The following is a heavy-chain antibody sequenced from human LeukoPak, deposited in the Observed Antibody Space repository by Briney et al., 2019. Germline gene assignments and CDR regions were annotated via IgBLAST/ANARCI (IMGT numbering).Heavy chain of an antibody. CDR3: ARSRLHPIIFDY. V-gene: IGHV4-34*01. D-gene: IGHD5-24*01. CDR1: GGSFSGYY. J-gene: IGHJ4*02. CDR2: IDHSGST. Sequence: SETLSLTCAVYGGSFSGYYWSWIRQPPGKGLEWIGEIDHSGSTNYNPSLKSRVTISVDTSKTQFSLKLSSVTAADTAVYYCARSRLHPIIFDYWGQGTLVTVSS.